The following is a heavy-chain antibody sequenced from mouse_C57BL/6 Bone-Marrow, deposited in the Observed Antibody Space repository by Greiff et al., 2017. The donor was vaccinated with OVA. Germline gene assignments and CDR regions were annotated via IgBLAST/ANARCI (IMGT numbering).Heavy chain of an antibody. V-gene: IGHV7-3*01. CDR2: IRNKANGYTT. CDR3: ARSPYDDEAY. CDR1: GFTFTDYY. Sequence: EVKLVESGGGLVQPGGSLSLSCAASGFTFTDYYMSWVRQPSGKALEWLGFIRNKANGYTTEYSASVKGRFTISRDNSQSILYLQMNALSADDSAAYYCARSPYDDEAYWGQGTLVTVSA. D-gene: IGHD2-4*01. J-gene: IGHJ3*01.